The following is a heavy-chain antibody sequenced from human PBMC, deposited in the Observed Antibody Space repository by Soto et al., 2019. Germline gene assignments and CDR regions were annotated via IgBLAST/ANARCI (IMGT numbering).Heavy chain of an antibody. CDR3: AKGWRDHHPSYYFDY. D-gene: IGHD2-15*01. CDR1: GFTFSSYG. V-gene: IGHV3-30*18. Sequence: GGSLRLACAASGFTFSSYGMHWVRQAPGKGLEWVAVISYDGSNKYYADSVKGRFTISRDNSKNTLYLQMNSLRAEDTAVYYCAKGWRDHHPSYYFDYRGQGTLVTVSS. J-gene: IGHJ4*02. CDR2: ISYDGSNK.